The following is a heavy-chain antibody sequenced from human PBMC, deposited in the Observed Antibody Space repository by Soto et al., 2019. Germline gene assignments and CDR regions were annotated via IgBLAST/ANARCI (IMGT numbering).Heavy chain of an antibody. CDR1: GFTFPDYA. J-gene: IGHJ6*03. CDR3: ARGWLAHWRYYLYF. CDR2: IRSKVYDGTT. V-gene: IGHV3-49*04. D-gene: IGHD6-19*01. Sequence: GGSLRLSCSASGFTFPDYAVHWVRQAPGMGLQWVGLIRSKVYDGTTDIAASVKGRFTISRDDFKNIAYLEMNSLKTADTAVYYCARGWLAHWRYYLYFWGKGTPVTVSS.